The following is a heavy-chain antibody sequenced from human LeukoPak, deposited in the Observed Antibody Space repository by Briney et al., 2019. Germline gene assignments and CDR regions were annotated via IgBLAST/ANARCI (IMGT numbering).Heavy chain of an antibody. Sequence: GGSLRLSCAASGFTFSSYAMNWVRQAPGKGLEWVSAISGSGDSTYYADSVKGRFTISRDNSKNTLYLQMNSLRAEDTAVYYCAKRSSGSFYSHFDYWGQGTLVTVSS. CDR1: GFTFSSYA. CDR3: AKRSSGSFYSHFDY. V-gene: IGHV3-23*01. D-gene: IGHD3-10*01. CDR2: ISGSGDST. J-gene: IGHJ4*02.